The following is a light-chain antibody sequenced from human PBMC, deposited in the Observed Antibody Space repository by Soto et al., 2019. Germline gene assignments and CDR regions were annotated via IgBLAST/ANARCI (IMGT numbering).Light chain of an antibody. Sequence: DIQLTQSPSFLSASLGDRVTITCRASQGIGSYLAWYQQKPGKAPRLLIYAASTLQSGVPSRFSGSGSDTEFTLTISSLQPEDFATYYCQRLNNYPLTFGGGTKVDIK. CDR1: QGIGSY. J-gene: IGKJ4*01. CDR2: AAS. V-gene: IGKV1-9*01. CDR3: QRLNNYPLT.